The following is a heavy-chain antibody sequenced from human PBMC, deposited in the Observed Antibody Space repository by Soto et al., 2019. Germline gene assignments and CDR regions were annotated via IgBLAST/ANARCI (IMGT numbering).Heavy chain of an antibody. CDR3: ARDWYSRSWFRLDY. Sequence: SQTLSLTCAISGDSVSSNSAAWNWIRQSPSRGLEWLGRTYYRSKWYNDYAVSVKSRIIISPDTSKNQFSLQLNSVTPEDTAVYYCARDWYSRSWFRLDYWGQGTLVTVSS. V-gene: IGHV6-1*01. CDR2: TYYRSKWYN. D-gene: IGHD6-13*01. CDR1: GDSVSSNSAA. J-gene: IGHJ4*02.